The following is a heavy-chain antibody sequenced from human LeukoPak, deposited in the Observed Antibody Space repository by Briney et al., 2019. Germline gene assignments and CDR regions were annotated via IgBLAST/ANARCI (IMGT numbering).Heavy chain of an antibody. V-gene: IGHV1-46*01. CDR1: GYTFTSNY. D-gene: IGHD5-24*01. CDR2: ISPSGGST. Sequence: ASVKVSCRAFGYTFTSNYMHWVRQAPGRGPEWMGVISPSGGSTTYAQKFQGRVTLTRDMSTSTDYLELSSLRSEDTAVYYCARDNSVRDEAWWFNPRGQGTLVTVSS. CDR3: ARDNSVRDEAWWFNP. J-gene: IGHJ5*02.